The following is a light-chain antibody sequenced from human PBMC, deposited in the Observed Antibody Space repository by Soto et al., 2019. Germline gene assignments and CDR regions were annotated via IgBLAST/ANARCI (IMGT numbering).Light chain of an antibody. CDR3: QQRSNWPPT. CDR1: QSVSSY. V-gene: IGKV3-11*01. CDR2: DAS. J-gene: IGKJ1*01. Sequence: EIVLTQCPATMSLSPGERATLSCRASQSVSSYLAWYQQNPGQAPRLLIYDASNRATGIPARFSGSGSGTDFTLTISSLEPEDFAVYYCQQRSNWPPTFGQGTKVEIK.